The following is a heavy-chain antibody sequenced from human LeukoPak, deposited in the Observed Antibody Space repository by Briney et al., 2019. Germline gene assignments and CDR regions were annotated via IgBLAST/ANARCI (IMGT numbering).Heavy chain of an antibody. J-gene: IGHJ3*02. CDR3: ARDRELGTARAFDI. V-gene: IGHV4-30-4*01. CDR1: GGSISSGDYY. Sequence: PSETLSLTCTVSGGSISSGDYYWSWIRQPPGKGLEWIGYIYHSGSTYYNPSLKSRVTISVDRSKNQFSLKLSSVTAADTAVYYCARDRELGTARAFDIWGQGTMVTVSS. CDR2: IYHSGST. D-gene: IGHD1-14*01.